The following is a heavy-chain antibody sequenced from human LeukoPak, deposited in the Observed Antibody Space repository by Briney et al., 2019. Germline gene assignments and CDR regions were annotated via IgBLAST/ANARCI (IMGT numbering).Heavy chain of an antibody. V-gene: IGHV1-18*01. CDR1: GYTFTSYG. CDR3: ARGLAHQGADI. J-gene: IGHJ3*02. CDR2: ISTYNGNT. Sequence: ASVKVSCKASGYTFTSYGISWVRQAPGQGLEWMGWISTYNGNTNYAQKLQGRVTTTTDTSTSTAYMEVRSLRSEDTAVYYCARGLAHQGADIWGQGTMVTVSS. D-gene: IGHD3-22*01.